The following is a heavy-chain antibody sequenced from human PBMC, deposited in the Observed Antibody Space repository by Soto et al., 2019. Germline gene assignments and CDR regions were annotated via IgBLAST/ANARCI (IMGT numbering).Heavy chain of an antibody. D-gene: IGHD5-12*01. J-gene: IGHJ4*02. Sequence: ASVKVSCKVSGYTLTELSMHWVRQAPGKGLEWMGGFDPEDGETIYAQKFQGRVTMTEDTSTDTAYMELSSLSSEDTAEYYCATERGGRWLQFRFDYWGQGTLVTVSS. V-gene: IGHV1-24*01. CDR1: GYTLTELS. CDR2: FDPEDGET. CDR3: ATERGGRWLQFRFDY.